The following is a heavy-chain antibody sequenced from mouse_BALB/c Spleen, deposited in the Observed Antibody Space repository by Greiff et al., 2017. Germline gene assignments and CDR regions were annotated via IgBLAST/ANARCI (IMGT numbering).Heavy chain of an antibody. CDR2: IYPSDSYT. Sequence: QVQLKQPGAELVRPGASVKLSCKASGYTFTSYWINWVKQRPGQGLEWIGNIYPSDSYTNYNQKFKDKATLTVDKSSSTAYMQLSSPTSEDSAVYYCTRDLRLRYFDVWGAGTTVTVSS. J-gene: IGHJ1*01. D-gene: IGHD1-2*01. CDR3: TRDLRLRYFDV. CDR1: GYTFTSYW. V-gene: IGHV1-69*02.